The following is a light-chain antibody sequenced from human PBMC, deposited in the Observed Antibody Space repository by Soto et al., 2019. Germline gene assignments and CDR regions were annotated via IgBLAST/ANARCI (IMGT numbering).Light chain of an antibody. CDR1: SSNIGTNS. Sequence: QSVLTQPPSASGTPGQRVTISCSGSSSNIGTNSVNWYQQLPETAPKLLIYHVTYRPSGVSNRYSGSKSGNSASLTISGLQADDEADYYCCSLTTSHTYVFGSGTKLNVL. J-gene: IGLJ1*01. CDR3: CSLTTSHTYV. CDR2: HVT. V-gene: IGLV1-44*01.